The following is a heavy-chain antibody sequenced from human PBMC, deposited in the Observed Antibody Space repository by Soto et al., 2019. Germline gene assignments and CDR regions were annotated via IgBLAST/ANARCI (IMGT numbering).Heavy chain of an antibody. CDR3: ARDIRYGAIDY. D-gene: IGHD4-17*01. V-gene: IGHV3-48*03. Sequence: GSLRLSCAASGFTFSSYEMNWVRQAPGKGLEWVSYISSSGSTIYYADSVKGRFTISRDKAKNSLYLQMNSLRAEDTAVYYCARDIRYGAIDYWGQGTLVTVSS. CDR2: ISSSGSTI. CDR1: GFTFSSYE. J-gene: IGHJ4*02.